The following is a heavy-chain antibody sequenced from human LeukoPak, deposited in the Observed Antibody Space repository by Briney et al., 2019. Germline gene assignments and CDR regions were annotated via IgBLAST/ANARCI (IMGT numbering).Heavy chain of an antibody. D-gene: IGHD6-13*01. CDR2: IYYSGST. J-gene: IGHJ5*02. V-gene: IGHV4-59*01. CDR3: ARLSDSSSWYKPSPRANWFDP. Sequence: SETLSLTCTVSGGSISSYYWSWIRQPPGKGLEWIGYIYYSGSTNYNPSLKSRVTISVDTSKNQFSLKLSSVTAADTAVYYCARLSDSSSWYKPSPRANWFDPWGQVTLVTVSS. CDR1: GGSISSYY.